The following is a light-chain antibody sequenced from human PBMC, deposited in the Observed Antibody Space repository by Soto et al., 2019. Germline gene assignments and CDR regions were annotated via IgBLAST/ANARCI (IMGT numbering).Light chain of an antibody. Sequence: AIQLTQSPSSLSASEGDRVTISCRASQAISSALAWYQQKPGKAPNLLIYDASTLESGVPSRFSGSGSGTDFTLTVSSLHPEDFATYFCQQSSGFPSFGGGTKVEVE. CDR1: QAISSA. CDR2: DAS. V-gene: IGKV1-13*02. CDR3: QQSSGFPS. J-gene: IGKJ4*01.